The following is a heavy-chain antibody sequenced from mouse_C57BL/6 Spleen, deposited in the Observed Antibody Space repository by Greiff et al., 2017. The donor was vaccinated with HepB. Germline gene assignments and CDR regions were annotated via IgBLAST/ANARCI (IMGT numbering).Heavy chain of an antibody. D-gene: IGHD1-1*01. CDR2: INPSSGYT. J-gene: IGHJ2*01. Sequence: VQLQESGAELARPGASVKMSCKASGYTFTSYTMHWVKQRPGQGLEWIGYINPSSGYTKYNQKFKDKATLTADKSSSTAYMQLSSLTSEDSAVYYCASISSLDYWGQGTTLTVSS. CDR1: GYTFTSYT. V-gene: IGHV1-4*01. CDR3: ASISSLDY.